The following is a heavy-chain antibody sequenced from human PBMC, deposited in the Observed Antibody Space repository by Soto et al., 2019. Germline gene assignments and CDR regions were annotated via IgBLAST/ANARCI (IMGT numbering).Heavy chain of an antibody. J-gene: IGHJ5*02. CDR3: VRTAREGAVAPHWFDR. V-gene: IGHV4-30-4*01. CDR2: VYYTGNT. D-gene: IGHD2-21*02. Sequence: PSETLSLTCTFSCASIMSTDYYWSWIRQAPGKGLEWIGYVYYTGNTYYNPSLMSRLTVSVDTSKNQFSLKLTSVTAAETAVYYCVRTAREGAVAPHWFDRWGQGTQVTV. CDR1: CASIMSTDYY.